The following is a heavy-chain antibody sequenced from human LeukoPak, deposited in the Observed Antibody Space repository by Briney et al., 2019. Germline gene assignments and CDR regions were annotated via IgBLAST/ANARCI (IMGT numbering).Heavy chain of an antibody. D-gene: IGHD3-10*01. V-gene: IGHV4-34*01. J-gene: IGHJ4*02. CDR3: ARGNVLLWFGELFGNELDY. CDR1: GGSFSGYY. Sequence: SETLSLTCAVYGGSFSGYYWSWIRQPPGKGLEWIGEINHSGSTNYNPSLKSRVTISVDTSKNQFSLKLSSVTAADTAVYYCARGNVLLWFGELFGNELDYWGQETLVTVSS. CDR2: INHSGST.